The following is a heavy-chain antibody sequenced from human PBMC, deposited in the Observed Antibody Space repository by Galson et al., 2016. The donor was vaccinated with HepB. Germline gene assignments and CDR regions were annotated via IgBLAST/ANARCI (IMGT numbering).Heavy chain of an antibody. J-gene: IGHJ5*01. CDR2: ISWNSGTI. V-gene: IGHV3-9*01. CDR1: GFTFDDYA. Sequence: SLRLSCAASGFTFDDYAMHWVRQAPGKGLEWVSGISWNSGTIFYADSVRGRFTISRDNAKNSLFLQMKSLRPEATALYYCTKYVSGATGSTSWFDSWGQGILVTVSS. CDR3: TKYVSGATGSTSWFDS. D-gene: IGHD1-1*01.